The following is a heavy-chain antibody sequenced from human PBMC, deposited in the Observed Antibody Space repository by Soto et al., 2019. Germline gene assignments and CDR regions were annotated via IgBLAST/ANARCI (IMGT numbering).Heavy chain of an antibody. CDR2: IYTSGST. Sequence: SETLSLTCTVSGGSISSYYWSWIRQPAGKGLEWIGRIYTSGSTNYNPSLKSRVTISVDTSNNQFSPGLSSVTAADTAGYYCARGVRPSISTVITSLWGQGTLVTVSS. CDR1: GGSISSYY. V-gene: IGHV4-4*07. CDR3: ARGVRPSISTVITSL. J-gene: IGHJ4*02. D-gene: IGHD1-20*01.